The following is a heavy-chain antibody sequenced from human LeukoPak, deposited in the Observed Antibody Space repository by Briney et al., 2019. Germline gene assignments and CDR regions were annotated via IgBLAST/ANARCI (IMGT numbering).Heavy chain of an antibody. Sequence: ASVTVSCKASGYTFTSYDINWVRQATGQGLEWMGWMNPNSGNTGYAQKFQGRVTMTRNTSISTAYMELSSLRSEDTAVYYCARGRRGTGRLEAFSLLMVYANKRTDNWSDPWGQGTLVTVSS. V-gene: IGHV1-8*01. D-gene: IGHD2-8*01. J-gene: IGHJ5*02. CDR2: MNPNSGNT. CDR3: ARGRRGTGRLEAFSLLMVYANKRTDNWSDP. CDR1: GYTFTSYD.